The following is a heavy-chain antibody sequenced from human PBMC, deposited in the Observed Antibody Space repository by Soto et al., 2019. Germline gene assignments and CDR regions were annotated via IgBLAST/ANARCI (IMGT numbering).Heavy chain of an antibody. CDR1: GYTFTCCS. V-gene: IGHV1-45*02. CDR2: ITLYNGNT. Sequence: SVKVSCKASGYTFTCCSLHWLQQAPGQGLERMRWITLYNGNTNYAKKFQGRVTITRDMSLRTAYIELSSLRSEDSAVYYWARSRIIVVVPAAQYYYFGMDVWGPGTTVTVYS. J-gene: IGHJ6*02. CDR3: ARSRIIVVVPAAQYYYFGMDV. D-gene: IGHD2-2*01.